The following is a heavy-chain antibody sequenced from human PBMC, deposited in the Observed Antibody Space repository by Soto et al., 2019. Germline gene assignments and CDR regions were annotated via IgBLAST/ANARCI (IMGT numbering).Heavy chain of an antibody. CDR3: ARQTFPQILVGASPFDI. D-gene: IGHD1-26*01. CDR1: GYSFTTYW. V-gene: IGHV5-51*01. Sequence: GESLKISCKGSGYSFTTYWIGWVRQMPGKGLEWMGIIYPGDSDTRYSPSFQGQVSISADKSINSVYLQWSSLKASDTAMYYFARQTFPQILVGASPFDIWGQGTMVTVSS. J-gene: IGHJ3*02. CDR2: IYPGDSDT.